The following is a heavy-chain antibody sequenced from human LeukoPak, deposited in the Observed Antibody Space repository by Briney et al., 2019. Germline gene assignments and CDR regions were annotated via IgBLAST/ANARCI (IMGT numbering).Heavy chain of an antibody. J-gene: IGHJ3*02. CDR1: GYSISSGYY. CDR2: IYHSGST. V-gene: IGHV4-38-2*02. Sequence: SETLSLTCTVSGYSISSGYYWGWIRQPPGKGLEWIGSIYHSGSTYYNPSLKSRVTISVDTSKNQFSLKLSSVTAADTAVYYCARNYYDSSGRGAFDIWGQGTMVTVSS. D-gene: IGHD3-22*01. CDR3: ARNYYDSSGRGAFDI.